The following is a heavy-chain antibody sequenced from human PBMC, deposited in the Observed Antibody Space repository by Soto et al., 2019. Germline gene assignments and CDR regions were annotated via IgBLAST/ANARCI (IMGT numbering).Heavy chain of an antibody. CDR3: ARDFYDSVGYTWFDS. CDR2: IHNSGTS. V-gene: IGHV4-59*01. CDR1: GDTSTSYY. Sequence: PSETLSLTCTVSGDTSTSYYWGWIRQAPGRGLEWIGHIHNSGTSTHNPSLNGRVTISIDMSKKQCSLKLTSLTSAATAVYSCARDFYDSVGYTWFDSWSQGTLVTISS. D-gene: IGHD3-22*01. J-gene: IGHJ5*01.